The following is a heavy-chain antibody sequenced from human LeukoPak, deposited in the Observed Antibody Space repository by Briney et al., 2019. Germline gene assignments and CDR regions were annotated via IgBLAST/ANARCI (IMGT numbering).Heavy chain of an antibody. V-gene: IGHV3-21*01. Sequence: PGGSLRLSCAASGFTFSSYTMNWVRQAPGKGLEWVSTISRTGNYIYYADSVKGRFTISRDNAKNSLYLQMNSLSAEDTAVHYCARGSSCSSSSCFIDFDYWGQGTLVTVSS. J-gene: IGHJ4*02. CDR2: ISRTGNYI. CDR3: ARGSSCSSSSCFIDFDY. D-gene: IGHD2-2*01. CDR1: GFTFSSYT.